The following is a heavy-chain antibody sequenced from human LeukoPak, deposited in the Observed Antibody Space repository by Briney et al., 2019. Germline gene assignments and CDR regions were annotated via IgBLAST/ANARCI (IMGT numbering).Heavy chain of an antibody. CDR2: IKQDGSEK. V-gene: IGHV3-7*01. CDR1: GFTFSSYA. J-gene: IGHJ4*02. D-gene: IGHD3-16*01. Sequence: GGSLRLSCAASGFTFSSYAMSWVRQAPGKGLEWVANIKQDGSEKYYVDSVKGRFTISRDNAKNSLYLQMNSLRAEDTAVYYCARDHGGAKEDYYFDYWGQGTLVTVSS. CDR3: ARDHGGAKEDYYFDY.